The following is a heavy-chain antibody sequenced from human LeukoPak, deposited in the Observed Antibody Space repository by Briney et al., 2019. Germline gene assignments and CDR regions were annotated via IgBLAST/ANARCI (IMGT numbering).Heavy chain of an antibody. V-gene: IGHV3-43D*03. CDR3: AKDQDYYDSSGYYDY. J-gene: IGHJ4*02. Sequence: GGSLRLSCAASGFTFDDYAMHWVRQAPGKGLEWVSLISWDGGSTYYADSVKGRFTISRDNSKNSLYLQINSLRAEDTALYYCAKDQDYYDSSGYYDYWGQGTLVTVSS. CDR1: GFTFDDYA. D-gene: IGHD3-22*01. CDR2: ISWDGGST.